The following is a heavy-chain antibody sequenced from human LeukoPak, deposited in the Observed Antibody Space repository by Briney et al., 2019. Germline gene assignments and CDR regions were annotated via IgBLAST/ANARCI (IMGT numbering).Heavy chain of an antibody. CDR1: GFTFDDYA. J-gene: IGHJ4*02. V-gene: IGHV3-9*01. D-gene: IGHD1-26*01. Sequence: GGSLRLSCAASGFTFDDYAMHWVRQAPGKGLEWVSGISWNSGSIGYADSVKGRFTISRDNAKNSLYLQMNSLRAEDTALYYCAKEGARTYYFDYWGQGTLVTVSS. CDR2: ISWNSGSI. CDR3: AKEGARTYYFDY.